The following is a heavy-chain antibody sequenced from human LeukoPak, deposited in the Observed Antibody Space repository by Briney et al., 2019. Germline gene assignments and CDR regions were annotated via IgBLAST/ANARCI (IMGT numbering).Heavy chain of an antibody. V-gene: IGHV3-21*01. CDR2: ISSSSSYI. CDR3: ARVRIAAPSWFDP. D-gene: IGHD6-6*01. CDR1: GFTFSSYS. J-gene: IGHJ5*02. Sequence: PGGSLRLSCAASGFTFSSYSMNWVRQAPGKGLEWVSSISSSSSYIYYADSVKGRFTISRDNAKNSLYLQMNSLRAEDTAVYYCARVRIAAPSWFDPWGQGTLVTVSS.